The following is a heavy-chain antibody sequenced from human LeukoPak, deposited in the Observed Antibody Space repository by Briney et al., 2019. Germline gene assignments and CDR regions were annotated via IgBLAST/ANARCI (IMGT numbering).Heavy chain of an antibody. D-gene: IGHD2-15*01. V-gene: IGHV3-11*06. J-gene: IGHJ4*02. CDR2: LSSSSSYT. CDR1: GCTFSDYY. Sequence: PGGSLRLSCAASGCTFSDYYMSWIRQAPGKGLEWVSYLSSSSSYTNYADSVKGRFTIPRDNAKNSLYLQMNSLRAEDTAVYYCARDGWSVQPPHGYWGQGTLVTVSS. CDR3: ARDGWSVQPPHGY.